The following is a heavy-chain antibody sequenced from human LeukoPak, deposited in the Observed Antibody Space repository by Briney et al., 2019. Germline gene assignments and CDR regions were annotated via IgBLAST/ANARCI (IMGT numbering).Heavy chain of an antibody. D-gene: IGHD1-26*01. CDR3: AKDVGAMDGFDY. CDR2: ISTSSSYI. Sequence: GGSLRLSCAASGFTFSSYSMNWVRQAPGKGLEWVSFISTSSSYIHNADSVKGRFTISRDNAKNSLYLQMNSLRAEDTALYYCAKDVGAMDGFDYWGQGTLVTVSS. CDR1: GFTFSSYS. V-gene: IGHV3-21*04. J-gene: IGHJ4*02.